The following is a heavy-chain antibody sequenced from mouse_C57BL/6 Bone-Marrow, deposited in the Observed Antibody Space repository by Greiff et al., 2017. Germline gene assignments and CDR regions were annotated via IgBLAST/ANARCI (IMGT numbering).Heavy chain of an antibody. CDR2: IDPSDSYT. CDR1: GYTFTSYW. CDR3: AREKDGFSDY. V-gene: IGHV1-69*01. D-gene: IGHD2-3*01. J-gene: IGHJ2*01. Sequence: QVQLKQPGAELVMPGASVKLSCKASGYTFTSYWMHWVKQRPGQGLEWIGEIDPSDSYTNYNQKFKGKSTLTVDKSSSTAYMQLSSLTSEDSAVYYCAREKDGFSDYWGQGTTLTVSS.